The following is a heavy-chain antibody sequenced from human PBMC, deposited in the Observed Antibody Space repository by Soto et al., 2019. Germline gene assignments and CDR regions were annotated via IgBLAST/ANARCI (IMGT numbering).Heavy chain of an antibody. CDR2: MYYTETS. CDR1: GGSISSGGYY. Sequence: QVQLQESGPGLVQPSQTLSLTCTVSGGSISSGGYYWSWIRQHPGKGLEWIGYMYYTETSYYSPSLRSRVTISLATSKNQFSLKLTSVTAADTAVYYCASGVVGTTTYFDYWGQGTLVTVSS. CDR3: ASGVVGTTTYFDY. J-gene: IGHJ4*02. D-gene: IGHD1-26*01. V-gene: IGHV4-31*03.